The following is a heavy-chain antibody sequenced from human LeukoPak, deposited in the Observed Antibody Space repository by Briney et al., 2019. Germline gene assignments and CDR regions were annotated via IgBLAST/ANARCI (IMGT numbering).Heavy chain of an antibody. Sequence: GGSLRLSCAASEFTFTSYTMNWVRQAPGKGLEWVSSISSSSSYIYYAGSVKGRFTISRDNAKNSLYLQMNSQRAEDTAVYYCARELLSDDGAFDIWGQGTMVTVSS. J-gene: IGHJ3*02. CDR3: ARELLSDDGAFDI. CDR2: ISSSSSYI. CDR1: EFTFTSYT. D-gene: IGHD2-8*01. V-gene: IGHV3-21*01.